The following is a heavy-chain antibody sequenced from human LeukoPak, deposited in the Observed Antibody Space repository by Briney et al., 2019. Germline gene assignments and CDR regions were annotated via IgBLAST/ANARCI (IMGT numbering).Heavy chain of an antibody. D-gene: IGHD5-18*01. Sequence: GGSLRHSCAASGFTFDDYGMSWVRQAPGKGLEWVSGINWNGGSTGYADSVKGRFTISRDNAKNSLYLQVNSLRAEDTALYYCARAPGYPSYMDVWGKGTTVTVSS. J-gene: IGHJ6*03. CDR3: ARAPGYPSYMDV. CDR2: INWNGGST. V-gene: IGHV3-20*04. CDR1: GFTFDDYG.